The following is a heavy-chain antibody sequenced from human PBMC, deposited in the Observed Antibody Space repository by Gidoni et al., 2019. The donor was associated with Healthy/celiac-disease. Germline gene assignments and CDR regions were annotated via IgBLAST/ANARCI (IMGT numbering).Heavy chain of an antibody. J-gene: IGHJ5*02. CDR2: ISGSGGST. V-gene: IGHV3-23*01. CDR3: AKARNSSSWYWWFDP. D-gene: IGHD6-13*01. Sequence: EVQLLESGGGLVQPGGSLRLSCAASGFTFSSYAMSWVRQAPGKGLEGVSAISGSGGSTYYADSVKGRFTISRDNSKNTLYLQMNSLRAEDTAVYYCAKARNSSSWYWWFDPWGQGTLVTVSS. CDR1: GFTFSSYA.